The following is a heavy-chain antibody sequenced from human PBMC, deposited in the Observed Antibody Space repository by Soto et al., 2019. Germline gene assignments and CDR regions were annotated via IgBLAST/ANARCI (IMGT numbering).Heavy chain of an antibody. D-gene: IGHD4-17*01. V-gene: IGHV5-51*01. Sequence: LXESLKICCKGSGYSFTSYWIGWVRQMPGKGLEWIGIIYPGDSDTRYSPSFQGQVTFSADKSISTAYLQWSSLKASDTAMYYCARHGFYGDYASNYFDPWGQGTLVTVSS. CDR2: IYPGDSDT. CDR1: GYSFTSYW. CDR3: ARHGFYGDYASNYFDP. J-gene: IGHJ5*02.